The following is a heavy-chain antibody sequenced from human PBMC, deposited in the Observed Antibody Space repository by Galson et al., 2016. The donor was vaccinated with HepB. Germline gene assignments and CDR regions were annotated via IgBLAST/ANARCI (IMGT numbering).Heavy chain of an antibody. D-gene: IGHD6-13*01. CDR3: AHMGFGSSWHFDY. V-gene: IGHV2-5*02. J-gene: IGHJ4*02. CDR1: EFSLRSSGVG. CDR2: IFWDDDK. Sequence: PALVKPTQTLTLTCACSEFSLRSSGVGVGWIRQPPGKALEWLALIFWDDDKRYSPSLKSRLTITMDTVNNQVVLTLTNVDPVDTATYFCAHMGFGSSWHFDYWGQGALVTVSS.